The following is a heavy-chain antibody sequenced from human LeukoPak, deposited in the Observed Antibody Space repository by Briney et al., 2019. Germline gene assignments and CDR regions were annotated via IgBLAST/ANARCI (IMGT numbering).Heavy chain of an antibody. CDR2: ISSNGGST. D-gene: IGHD4-17*01. CDR1: GFIFSSYA. J-gene: IGHJ4*02. V-gene: IGHV3-64*04. Sequence: GGSLRLSCSASGFIFSSYAMHWVRQAPGKGLEYVSGISSNGGSTYYADSVKGRFTISRGNAKNSLYLQMNSLRAEDTAVYYCARQIRTTTDYLDYWGQGTLVTVSS. CDR3: ARQIRTTTDYLDY.